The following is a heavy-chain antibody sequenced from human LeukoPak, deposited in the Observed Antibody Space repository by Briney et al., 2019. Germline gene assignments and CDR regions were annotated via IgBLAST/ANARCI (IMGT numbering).Heavy chain of an antibody. J-gene: IGHJ4*02. Sequence: SETLSLTCTVSGGSVSSGSYYWSWIRQPAGKGLEWIGRMFTTGTINYDPSLKSRVTISLDTSKNQFSLKLSSVTAADTAVYYCARLSGRDYYFDYWGQGTLVTVSS. CDR3: ARLSGRDYYFDY. D-gene: IGHD3-10*01. CDR1: GGSVSSGSYY. V-gene: IGHV4-61*02. CDR2: MFTTGTI.